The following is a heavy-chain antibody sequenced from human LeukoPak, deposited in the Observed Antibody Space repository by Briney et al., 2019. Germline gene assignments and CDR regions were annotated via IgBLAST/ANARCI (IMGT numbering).Heavy chain of an antibody. D-gene: IGHD3-10*01. V-gene: IGHV3-23*01. Sequence: TGGSLRLSCAASGFPFSSYAMSWLRQAPGKGLEWVSAISGSGGSTYYADSVKGRFTISRDNSKNTLYLQMNSLRAEDTAVYYCAKVPLWFGECTLYFDYWGQGTLVTVSS. CDR1: GFPFSSYA. J-gene: IGHJ4*02. CDR2: ISGSGGST. CDR3: AKVPLWFGECTLYFDY.